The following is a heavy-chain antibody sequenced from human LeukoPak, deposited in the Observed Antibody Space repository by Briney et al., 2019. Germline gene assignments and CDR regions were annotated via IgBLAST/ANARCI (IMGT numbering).Heavy chain of an antibody. J-gene: IGHJ4*02. CDR2: INHSGST. CDR3: ARALYGDYVNFDY. CDR1: GGSFSGYY. V-gene: IGHV4-34*01. D-gene: IGHD4-17*01. Sequence: PSETLSLTCAVYGGSFSGYYWSWIRQPPGKGLEWIGKINHSGSTNYNPSLKSRVTISVDTSKNQFSLKLSSVTAADTAVYYCARALYGDYVNFDYWGQGTLVTVSS.